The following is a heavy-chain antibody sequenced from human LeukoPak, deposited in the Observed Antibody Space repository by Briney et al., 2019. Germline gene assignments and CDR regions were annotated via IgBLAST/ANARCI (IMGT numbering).Heavy chain of an antibody. V-gene: IGHV3-48*03. CDR3: ARWDAFDI. CDR1: GFTFSSYD. Sequence: PGGSLRLSCAASGFTFSSYDMNWVRQAPGKGLEWVSFISTSGDTIYYADSVKGRFTISRDNAKNSLYLQMNSLRAEDTAVYYCARWDAFDIWGQGTMVTVSS. J-gene: IGHJ3*02. CDR2: ISTSGDTI.